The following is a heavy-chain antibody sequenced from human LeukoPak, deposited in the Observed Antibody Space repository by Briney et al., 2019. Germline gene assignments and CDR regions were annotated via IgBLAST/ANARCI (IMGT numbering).Heavy chain of an antibody. Sequence: TGGSLRLSCAASGFIVSSYAMHWVRQAPGKGLEWVAVTSYDGSKEDYADSVKGRFTISRDKSKNTVYLQMNSLRPEDTAVYYCARGYDISTGYYSGLGKDWGQGTLVTVST. D-gene: IGHD3-9*01. CDR2: TSYDGSKE. CDR1: GFIVSSYA. V-gene: IGHV3-30*04. CDR3: ARGYDISTGYYSGLGKD. J-gene: IGHJ4*02.